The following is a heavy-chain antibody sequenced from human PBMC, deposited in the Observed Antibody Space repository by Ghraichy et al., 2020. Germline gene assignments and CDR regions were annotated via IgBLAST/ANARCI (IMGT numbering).Heavy chain of an antibody. D-gene: IGHD3-3*01. CDR2: ISSGATYI. V-gene: IGHV3-21*01. CDR3: ARMPSSGFWSGYDYFDY. CDR1: GFTFNIYT. J-gene: IGHJ4*02. Sequence: LSLTCAASGFTFNIYTVNWVRQAPGKGLEWVSSISSGATYIYYADSVKGRFTVSRDNAKNSLYLQMNSLRAEDTAVYYCARMPSSGFWSGYDYFDYWGQGTLVTVSS.